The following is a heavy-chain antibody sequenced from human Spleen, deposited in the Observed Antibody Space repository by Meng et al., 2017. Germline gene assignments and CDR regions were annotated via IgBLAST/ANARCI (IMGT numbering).Heavy chain of an antibody. J-gene: IGHJ1*01. CDR2: INHSGST. CDR1: GGSFSGYY. Sequence: QVQLRQWGAGLLKPSETLYLTCAVYGGSFSGYYWSWIRQPPGKGLEWIGEINHSGSTNYNPSLKSRVTISVDTSKNQFSLKLSSVTAADTAVYYCARGSGGSYFAYFQHWGQGTLVTVSS. D-gene: IGHD1-26*01. CDR3: ARGSGGSYFAYFQH. V-gene: IGHV4-34*01.